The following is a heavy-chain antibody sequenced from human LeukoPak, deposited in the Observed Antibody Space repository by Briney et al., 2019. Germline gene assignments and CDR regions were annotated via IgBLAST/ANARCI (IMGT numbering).Heavy chain of an antibody. D-gene: IGHD6-19*01. Sequence: PGGSLRLSCAASGFTFSSYEMNWVRQAPGKGLEWVSYISSSGSTIYYADSVKGRFTISRDNAKNSLYLQMNSLRAEDTAVYYCAKTMYTSDWYRGLDYWGQGTLVTVSS. CDR1: GFTFSSYE. CDR2: ISSSGSTI. J-gene: IGHJ4*02. CDR3: AKTMYTSDWYRGLDY. V-gene: IGHV3-48*03.